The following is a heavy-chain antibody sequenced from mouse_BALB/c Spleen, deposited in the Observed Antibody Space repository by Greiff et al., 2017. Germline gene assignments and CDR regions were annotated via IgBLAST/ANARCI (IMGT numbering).Heavy chain of an antibody. CDR2: IWGGGST. CDR1: GFSLSRYS. CDR3: AKDYAYAMDY. Sequence: VMLVESGPGLVAPSQSLSITCTVSGFSLSRYSVHWVRQPPGKGLEWLGMIWGGGSTDYNTALKSRLSISYDNSKSQVILKMNSLQTDDTAMYYCAKDYAYAMDYWGQGTSVTVSS. J-gene: IGHJ4*01. D-gene: IGHD1-1*01. V-gene: IGHV2-6-4*01.